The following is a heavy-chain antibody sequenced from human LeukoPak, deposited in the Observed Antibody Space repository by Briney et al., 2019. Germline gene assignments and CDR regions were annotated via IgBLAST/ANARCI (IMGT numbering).Heavy chain of an antibody. CDR1: GFTFSSHA. CDR2: ISGSGGST. V-gene: IGHV3-23*01. Sequence: GGSLRLSCAASGFTFSSHAMSWVRQAPGKGLEWVSAISGSGGSTYYADSVKGRFTISRDNAKNLMFLQMNSLRVEDTAVYYCGRLWFGELYLPFDYWGQGSLVTVSS. CDR3: GRLWFGELYLPFDY. D-gene: IGHD3-10*01. J-gene: IGHJ4*02.